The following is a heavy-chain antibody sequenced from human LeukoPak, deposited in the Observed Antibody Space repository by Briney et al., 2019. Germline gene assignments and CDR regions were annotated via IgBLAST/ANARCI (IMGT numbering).Heavy chain of an antibody. CDR3: ARGFSSGWSYFDY. CDR1: EYIFTGYY. Sequence: GASVKVSCKASEYIFTGYYIHWVRQAPGQGLEWMGRINPSSGGTNYAQKFPGRVTMTTDTSISTAYMEVSSLRSDDTAVYFCARGFSSGWSYFDYWGQGTLVTVSS. J-gene: IGHJ4*02. V-gene: IGHV1-2*06. D-gene: IGHD6-13*01. CDR2: INPSSGGT.